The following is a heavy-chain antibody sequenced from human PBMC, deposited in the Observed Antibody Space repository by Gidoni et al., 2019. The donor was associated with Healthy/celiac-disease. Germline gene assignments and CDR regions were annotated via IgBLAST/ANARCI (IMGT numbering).Heavy chain of an antibody. CDR2: ISWNSGSI. V-gene: IGHV3-9*01. D-gene: IGHD4-17*01. Sequence: EVQMVESGGGLVQPGRSLRLSCAASALTFDDYAMPWVRQAPGKGLEWISGISWNSGSIGYADSVKGRFTISRDNAKNSLYLQMNSLRAEDTALYYCAKDTAGDEKYFDYWGQGTLVTVSS. CDR3: AKDTAGDEKYFDY. J-gene: IGHJ4*02. CDR1: ALTFDDYA.